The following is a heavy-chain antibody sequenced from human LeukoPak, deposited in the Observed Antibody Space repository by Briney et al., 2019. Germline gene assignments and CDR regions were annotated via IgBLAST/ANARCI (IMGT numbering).Heavy chain of an antibody. J-gene: IGHJ3*01. D-gene: IGHD6-19*01. CDR1: GFTFTTYA. CDR3: VKDLALAGTGGGFDV. V-gene: IGHV3-23*01. CDR2: IRGGGDKA. Sequence: GGSLRLSCTASGFTFTTYAINWVRQAPGKGLEWVSGIRGGGDKAFYADSVNGRFTISRDNSKNSVSLQMSSLRPDDAALYYCVKDLALAGTGGGFDVWGQGTRVAVSS.